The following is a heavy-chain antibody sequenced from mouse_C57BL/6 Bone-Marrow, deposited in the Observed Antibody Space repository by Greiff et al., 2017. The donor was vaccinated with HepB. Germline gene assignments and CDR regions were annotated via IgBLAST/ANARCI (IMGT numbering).Heavy chain of an antibody. CDR2: IDPENGDT. V-gene: IGHV14-4*01. CDR1: GFNIKDDY. J-gene: IGHJ1*03. D-gene: IGHD1-1*01. CDR3: TGGAVDWYFDV. Sequence: VQLKESGAELVRPGASVKLSCTASGFNIKDDYMHWVKQRPEQGLEWIGWIDPENGDTEHASKFQGKATITADTSSNTAYLQLSSLTSEDTAVYSCTGGAVDWYFDVWGKGTTVTVSS.